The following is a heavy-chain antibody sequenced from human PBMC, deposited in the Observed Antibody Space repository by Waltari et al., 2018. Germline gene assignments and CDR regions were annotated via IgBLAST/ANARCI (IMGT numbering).Heavy chain of an antibody. CDR2: SKSKTDGRTI. CDR3: TTERDGSHEH. D-gene: IGHD6-19*01. Sequence: EVHLVESGGGLVKPGGSLRLSCAGSGFTVTNAWMNWVRQDPGKGMEWVGLSKSKTDGRTIDYAAPVKGRFTISRDDSKNTLYLQMNSLKTEDTALYYCTTERDGSHEHWGQGTLVTVSS. J-gene: IGHJ4*02. V-gene: IGHV3-15*01. CDR1: GFTVTNAW.